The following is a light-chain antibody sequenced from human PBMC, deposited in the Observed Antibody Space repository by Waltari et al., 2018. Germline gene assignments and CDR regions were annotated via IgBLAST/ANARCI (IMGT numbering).Light chain of an antibody. V-gene: IGKV3-11*01. CDR1: QSVSSY. CDR2: DAS. J-gene: IGKJ3*01. CDR3: QQRSKPFT. Sequence: EIVLTQSPATLSLSPAERATLSCRASQSVSSYLAWYQQKPGQAPRLLIYDASNRAPGLPARFSGSGSGTDFTLTISSLEPEDFAVYYCQQRSKPFTFGPGTKVDIK.